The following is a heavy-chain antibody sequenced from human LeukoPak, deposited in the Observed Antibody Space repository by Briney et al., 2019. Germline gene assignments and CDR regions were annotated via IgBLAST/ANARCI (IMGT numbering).Heavy chain of an antibody. J-gene: IGHJ4*02. V-gene: IGHV3-15*01. Sequence: KSGGSLRLSCAASGFTFSNAWMSWVRQAPGKGLEWVGRIKSKTDGGTTDYAAPVKGRFTISRDDSKNTLYLQMNSLKTEDTAVYYCTTDLGYCSGGSCYGPDYWGQGTLVTVSS. D-gene: IGHD2-15*01. CDR2: IKSKTDGGTT. CDR1: GFTFSNAW. CDR3: TTDLGYCSGGSCYGPDY.